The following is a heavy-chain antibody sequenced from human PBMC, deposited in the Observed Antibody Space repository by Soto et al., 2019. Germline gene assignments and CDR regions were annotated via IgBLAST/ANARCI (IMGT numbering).Heavy chain of an antibody. V-gene: IGHV1-8*01. D-gene: IGHD1-26*01. CDR2: VNPHSGIA. J-gene: IGHJ5*02. Sequence: ASVKVSCKASGYTFTSYDINWVRQATGQGLEWMGWVNPHSGIAIYSQNYQGRVTMTTNTSITTAYMELNSLRSDDTAVYYCAQGPHYSGNFWLDPWGQGTLVTVSS. CDR1: GYTFTSYD. CDR3: AQGPHYSGNFWLDP.